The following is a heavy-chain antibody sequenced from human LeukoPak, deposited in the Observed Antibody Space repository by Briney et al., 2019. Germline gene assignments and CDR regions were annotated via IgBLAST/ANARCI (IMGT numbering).Heavy chain of an antibody. V-gene: IGHV4-4*07. J-gene: IGHJ2*01. CDR3: ARASRWNQLNYWYFDL. Sequence: SETLSLTCSVSGGSVSAHSCIWIRQPAGKGLEWIGRIYTSGTINYHPSLKSRVTMSVDTSKNQFSVKLTSVTAADTAVYFSARASRWNQLNYWYFDLWGRGALVSVSS. CDR1: GGSVSAHS. D-gene: IGHD1-1*01. CDR2: IYTSGTI.